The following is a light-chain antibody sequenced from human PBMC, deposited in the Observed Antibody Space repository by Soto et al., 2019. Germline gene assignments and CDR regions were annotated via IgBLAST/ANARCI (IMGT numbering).Light chain of an antibody. CDR3: QQGDSFPIT. Sequence: DIQMTQSPSSVSASVGDRVTITCRASQSISSWLAWYQQKPGTVPRLLIYAASTLQDGVPSRFSGSGAGTEFTLTLTSLQLEDFGTYYCQQGDSFPITFGQGTRLEIK. CDR1: QSISSW. V-gene: IGKV1-12*01. CDR2: AAS. J-gene: IGKJ5*01.